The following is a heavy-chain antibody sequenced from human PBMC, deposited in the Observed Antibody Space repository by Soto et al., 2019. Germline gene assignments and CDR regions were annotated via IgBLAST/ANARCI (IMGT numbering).Heavy chain of an antibody. D-gene: IGHD3-10*01. Sequence: QVQLQESGPGLVKPSGTLSLTCAVSGGSISSSNWWSWVRQPPGKGLEWIGEIYHSGSTNYNPSLTSRVTISVDKSKNQFSLKLSSVTAADTAVYYCARNVFYYGSGSYYTDYWGQGTLVTVSS. CDR3: ARNVFYYGSGSYYTDY. J-gene: IGHJ4*02. CDR2: IYHSGST. V-gene: IGHV4-4*02. CDR1: GGSISSSNW.